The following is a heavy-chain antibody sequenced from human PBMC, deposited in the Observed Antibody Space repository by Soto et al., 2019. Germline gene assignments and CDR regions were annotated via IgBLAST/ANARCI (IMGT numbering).Heavy chain of an antibody. CDR2: IWYDGINK. CDR1: GFTFSSNG. V-gene: IGHV3-33*01. CDR3: ARDPYYYGSGSYYFDY. Sequence: LRLSCAASGFTFSSNGMHWVRQAPGKGLEWVAFIWYDGINKYYADSVKGRFTISRDNSKNTLYLQMNSLRAEDTAVYYCARDPYYYGSGSYYFDYWGQGTLVTVSS. D-gene: IGHD3-10*01. J-gene: IGHJ4*02.